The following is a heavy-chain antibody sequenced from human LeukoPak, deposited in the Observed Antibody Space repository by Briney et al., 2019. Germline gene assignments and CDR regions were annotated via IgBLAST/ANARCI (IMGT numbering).Heavy chain of an antibody. J-gene: IGHJ3*02. CDR1: GGSISSSTYY. CDR3: ARETYYYDSSGYSARTSPDI. CDR2: IYYGGST. Sequence: SETLSLTCTVSGGSISSSTYYWGWIRQSPGKGLEWIGSIYYGGSTYFNPSLKSRVTMYVDTSKNQFSLKLSSVTAADTAVYYCARETYYYDSSGYSARTSPDIWGQGTMVTVSS. D-gene: IGHD3-22*01. V-gene: IGHV4-39*02.